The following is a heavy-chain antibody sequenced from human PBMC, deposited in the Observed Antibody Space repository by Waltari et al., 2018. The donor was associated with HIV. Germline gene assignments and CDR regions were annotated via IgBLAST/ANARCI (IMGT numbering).Heavy chain of an antibody. CDR2: IYHSGST. D-gene: IGHD1-26*01. J-gene: IGHJ4*02. CDR3: ARDPLGSYFLDY. CDR1: GYSISSGYY. V-gene: IGHV4-38-2*02. Sequence: QVQLQESGPGLVKPSETLSLTCAVSGYSISSGYYWGWIREPPGKGLEWIGSIYHSGSTYYNPSLKSRVTISVDTSKNQFSLKRSSVTAADTAVYDCARDPLGSYFLDYWGQGTLVTVSS.